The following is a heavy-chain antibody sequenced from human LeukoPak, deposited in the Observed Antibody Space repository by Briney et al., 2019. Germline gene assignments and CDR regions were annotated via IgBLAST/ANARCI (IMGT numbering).Heavy chain of an antibody. CDR2: ISGSGAST. CDR1: GFTFSSYA. J-gene: IGHJ4*02. CDR3: ASSRWLRHFDY. D-gene: IGHD5-12*01. Sequence: GGSLRLSCAVSGFTFSSYAMSWVRQAPGKGLEWVSAISGSGASTYYVDPVKGRFTISRVNSRNTLYLQINSLRAEDTAVYYCASSRWLRHFDYWGQGTLVTVSS. V-gene: IGHV3-23*01.